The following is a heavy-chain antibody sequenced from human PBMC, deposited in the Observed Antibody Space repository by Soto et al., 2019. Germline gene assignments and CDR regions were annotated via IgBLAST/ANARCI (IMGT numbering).Heavy chain of an antibody. D-gene: IGHD3-22*01. Sequence: SSVKVSCKASGYMFTGFYLHWVRQAPGQGLEWMGGIIPIFGTANYAQKFQGRVTITADKSTSTAYMELSSLRSEDTAVYYCARDHPGYYDSSGYSYFDYWGQGTLVTVSS. CDR1: GYMFTGFY. J-gene: IGHJ4*02. V-gene: IGHV1-69*06. CDR2: IIPIFGTA. CDR3: ARDHPGYYDSSGYSYFDY.